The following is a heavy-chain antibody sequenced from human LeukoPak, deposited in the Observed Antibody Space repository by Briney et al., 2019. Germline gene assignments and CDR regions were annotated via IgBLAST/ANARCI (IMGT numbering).Heavy chain of an antibody. J-gene: IGHJ6*03. D-gene: IGHD2-2*01. CDR1: GASISSTNYF. V-gene: IGHV4-39*01. CDR3: ARVKYQLLFAYYYYMDV. CDR2: IYYSGST. Sequence: SETLSLTCTVSGASISSTNYFWGWIRQPPGKGLEWIGTIYYSGSTSYNPSLKSRVTISVDTSKNQFSLKLSSVTAADTAVYYCARVKYQLLFAYYYYMDVWGKGTTVTVSS.